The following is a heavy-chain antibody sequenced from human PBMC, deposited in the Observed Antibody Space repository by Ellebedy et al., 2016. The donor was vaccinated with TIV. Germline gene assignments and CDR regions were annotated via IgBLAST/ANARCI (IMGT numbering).Heavy chain of an antibody. CDR2: IFYSGHT. D-gene: IGHD6-19*01. J-gene: IGHJ4*02. Sequence: MPSETLSLTCTVSGASLRSYYWRWIRQPPGKGLEWIASIFYSGHTNYNPSLKSRVTISVDTSKNQFSLKLNSVTAADTAVYYCAREARIAVAGTAGFDYWGQGTLVTVSS. V-gene: IGHV4-59*01. CDR1: GASLRSYY. CDR3: AREARIAVAGTAGFDY.